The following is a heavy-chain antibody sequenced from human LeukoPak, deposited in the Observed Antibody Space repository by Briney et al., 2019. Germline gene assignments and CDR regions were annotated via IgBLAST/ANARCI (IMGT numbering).Heavy chain of an antibody. D-gene: IGHD2-2*01. V-gene: IGHV1-46*01. Sequence: GASVKVSCKASGYTFTSYYMHWVRQAPGQGLEWMGIINPSGGSTSYAQKFQGRVTMTRDTSTSTVYMELSSLRSEDTAVYYCARGVVVVPAAPNWFDPWGQGTLVTVSS. CDR1: GYTFTSYY. CDR2: INPSGGST. J-gene: IGHJ5*02. CDR3: ARGVVVVPAAPNWFDP.